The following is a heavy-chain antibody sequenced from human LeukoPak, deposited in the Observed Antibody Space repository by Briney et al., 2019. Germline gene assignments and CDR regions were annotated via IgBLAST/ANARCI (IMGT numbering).Heavy chain of an antibody. CDR3: AKFHAVTIGPVAIDY. J-gene: IGHJ4*02. Sequence: GGTLRLSCAASGFIFSNYDMSWVRQAPGKGLEWVSAISGSGGSTYYADSVKGRFTISRDNSKNTLYLQMNSLRAEDTAVYYCAKFHAVTIGPVAIDYWGQGTLVTVSS. V-gene: IGHV3-23*01. CDR1: GFIFSNYD. CDR2: ISGSGGST. D-gene: IGHD4-17*01.